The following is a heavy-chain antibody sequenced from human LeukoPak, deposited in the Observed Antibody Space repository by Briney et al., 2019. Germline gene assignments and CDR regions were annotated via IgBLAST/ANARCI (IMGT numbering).Heavy chain of an antibody. CDR1: GFTFSSYA. J-gene: IGHJ4*02. D-gene: IGHD3-3*01. CDR3: AKSPSDYDFWSGYLYYFDY. CDR2: ISGSGGST. Sequence: GSLRLSCAASGFTFSSYAMSWVRQAPGKGLEWVSAISGSGGSTYYADSVKGRFTISRDNSKNTLYLQMNSLRAEDTAVYYCAKSPSDYDFWSGYLYYFDYWGQGTLVTVSS. V-gene: IGHV3-23*01.